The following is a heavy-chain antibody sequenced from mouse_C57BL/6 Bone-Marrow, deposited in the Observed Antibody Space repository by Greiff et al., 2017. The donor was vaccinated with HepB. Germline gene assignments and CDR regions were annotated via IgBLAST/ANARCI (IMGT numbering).Heavy chain of an antibody. CDR2: IWGVGST. V-gene: IGHV2-6*01. CDR1: GFSLTSYG. Sequence: VQGVESGPGLVAPSQSLSITCTVSGFSLTSYGVDWVRQSPGKGLEWLGVIWGVGSTNYNSALKSRLSISKDNSKSQVFLKMNSLQTDDTAMYYCARGTTVVADYYAMDYWGQGTSVTVSS. J-gene: IGHJ4*01. D-gene: IGHD1-1*01. CDR3: ARGTTVVADYYAMDY.